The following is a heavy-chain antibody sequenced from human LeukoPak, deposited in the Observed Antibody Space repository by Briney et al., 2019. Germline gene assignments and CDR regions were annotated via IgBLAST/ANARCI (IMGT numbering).Heavy chain of an antibody. D-gene: IGHD4-23*01. CDR2: INQDRSEK. J-gene: IGHJ4*02. Sequence: GGSLRLSCADSGFTFSSYWISWVRQAPGKGLEWVANINQDRSEKYYVDSVRGRFTISRDNAKNSLYLQMNSLRAEDTAVYYCAISSPVATVGYWGQGTLVTVSS. CDR3: AISSPVATVGY. V-gene: IGHV3-7*01. CDR1: GFTFSSYW.